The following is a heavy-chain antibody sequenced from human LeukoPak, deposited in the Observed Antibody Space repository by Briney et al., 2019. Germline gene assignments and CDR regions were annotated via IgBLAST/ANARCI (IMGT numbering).Heavy chain of an antibody. Sequence: GESLQISCHSSGSLFTNYWIGWVRQMPGKGLEWMGIIYPGDSDTRYSPSFQGQVTISADKSISTAYLQWSSLKASDTAMYYCARGTTVTSYYFDYWGQGTLVTVSS. V-gene: IGHV5-51*01. CDR1: GSLFTNYW. CDR2: IYPGDSDT. J-gene: IGHJ4*02. CDR3: ARGTTVTSYYFDY. D-gene: IGHD4-17*01.